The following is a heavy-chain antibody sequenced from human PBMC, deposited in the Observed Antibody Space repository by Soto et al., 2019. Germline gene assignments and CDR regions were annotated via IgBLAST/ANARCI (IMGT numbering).Heavy chain of an antibody. CDR2: ISYDEIDK. Sequence: WGSLRLSCAASGFTFINYTIHLVRQSPFKWLEWVALISYDEIDKYFADAVKGRFTISRDNSKNTLYLQMDSLRAEDTAVYYCAGRSGSSDYWGRGTLVTVSS. D-gene: IGHD3-10*01. CDR1: GFTFINYT. CDR3: AGRSGSSDY. J-gene: IGHJ4*02. V-gene: IGHV3-30*01.